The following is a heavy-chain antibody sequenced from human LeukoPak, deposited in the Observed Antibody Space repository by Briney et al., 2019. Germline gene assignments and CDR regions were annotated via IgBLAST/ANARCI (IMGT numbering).Heavy chain of an antibody. CDR3: ARMFDGVVSYI. Sequence: AESLKISCQASGYIFISSWAGWGRQMPGKGLEWVGTIHPRDSDTRFSPSLPGQVTISADKSINTAYLHWSSLKASDTAMYYCARMFDGVVSYIWGEARKPSVPS. CDR1: GYIFISSW. V-gene: IGHV5-51*01. CDR2: IHPRDSDT. D-gene: IGHD2-8*01. J-gene: IGHJ3*02.